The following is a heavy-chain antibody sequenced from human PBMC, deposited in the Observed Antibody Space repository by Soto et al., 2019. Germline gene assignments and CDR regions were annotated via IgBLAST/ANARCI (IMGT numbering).Heavy chain of an antibody. D-gene: IGHD2-21*02. CDR2: INAGNGNT. CDR1: GYTFTSYA. J-gene: IGHJ4*02. Sequence: GASVKVSFKASGYTFTSYAMPWGRQAPGQRLEWMGWINAGNGNTKYSQKFQGRVTITRDTSASTAYMELSSLRSEDTAVYYCARSIVVVTALDYWGQGTLVTVS. V-gene: IGHV1-3*01. CDR3: ARSIVVVTALDY.